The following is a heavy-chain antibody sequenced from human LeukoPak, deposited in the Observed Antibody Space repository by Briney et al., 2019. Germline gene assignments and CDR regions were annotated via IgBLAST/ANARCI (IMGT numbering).Heavy chain of an antibody. CDR3: AIMHGYYDGSGYWVQ. CDR1: GFTFGSYG. V-gene: IGHV3-23*01. CDR2: ITPNADRT. J-gene: IGHJ1*01. Sequence: GGSLRLSCAASGFTFGSYGMSWVRQAPGKGLEWVSFITPNADRTSYADSVEGRFTISRDNPRNTVYMQMNSLRDEDTAVYYCAIMHGYYDGSGYWVQWGQGTLVAVSS. D-gene: IGHD3-22*01.